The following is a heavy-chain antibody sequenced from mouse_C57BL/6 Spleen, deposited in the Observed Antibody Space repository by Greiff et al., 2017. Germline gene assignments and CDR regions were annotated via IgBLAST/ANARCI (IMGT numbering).Heavy chain of an antibody. Sequence: VQRVASGAELVRPGASVTLSCKASGYTFTDYEMHWVKQTPVHGLEWIGAIDPETGGTAYNQKFKGKAILTADKSSSTAYMELRSLTSEDSAVYYCTRRFITTVVDYYFDYWGQGTTLTVSS. CDR3: TRRFITTVVDYYFDY. V-gene: IGHV1-15*01. J-gene: IGHJ2*01. CDR2: IDPETGGT. D-gene: IGHD1-1*01. CDR1: GYTFTDYE.